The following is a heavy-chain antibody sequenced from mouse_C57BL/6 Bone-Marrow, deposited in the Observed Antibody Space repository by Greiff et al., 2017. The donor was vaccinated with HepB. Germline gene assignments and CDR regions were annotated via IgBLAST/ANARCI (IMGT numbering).Heavy chain of an antibody. J-gene: IGHJ3*01. D-gene: IGHD2-2*01. V-gene: IGHV5-6*01. CDR1: GFTFSSYG. CDR3: ARQGRWLQAWFAY. Sequence: EVQVVESGGDLVKPGGSLKLSCAASGFTFSSYGMSWVRQTPDKRLEWVATISSGGSYTYYPDSVKGRFTISRDNAKNTLYLQMSSLKSEDTAMYYCARQGRWLQAWFAYWGQGTLVTVSA. CDR2: ISSGGSYT.